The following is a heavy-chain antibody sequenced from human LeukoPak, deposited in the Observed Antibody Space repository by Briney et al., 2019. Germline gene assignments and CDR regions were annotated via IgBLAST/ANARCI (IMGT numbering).Heavy chain of an antibody. CDR3: AKGGWLDD. J-gene: IGHJ4*02. Sequence: PGGSLRLSCAAAGFNFNKYDMTLARQAPGKGLEWVSTITCRSDKTYYTDSVKGRFVTSRDNSKDNLYLQMNNLRAEDTALYYCAKGGWLDDLGQGALVTVSS. CDR2: ITCRSDKT. D-gene: IGHD6-19*01. V-gene: IGHV3-23*01. CDR1: GFNFNKYD.